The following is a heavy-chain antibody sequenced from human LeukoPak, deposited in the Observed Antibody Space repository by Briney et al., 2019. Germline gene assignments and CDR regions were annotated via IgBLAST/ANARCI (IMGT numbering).Heavy chain of an antibody. Sequence: GTLSLTCAASGFTFSGTALHWVRQAPGKGLEWVSYISSSGSDISYADSVKGRFTISRDNAKNSLYLHMNSLRAEDTAVYFCARDYGGSSPFDYWGQGTLVTVSS. CDR2: ISSSGSDI. D-gene: IGHD4-23*01. V-gene: IGHV3-48*03. J-gene: IGHJ4*02. CDR3: ARDYGGSSPFDY. CDR1: GFTFSGTA.